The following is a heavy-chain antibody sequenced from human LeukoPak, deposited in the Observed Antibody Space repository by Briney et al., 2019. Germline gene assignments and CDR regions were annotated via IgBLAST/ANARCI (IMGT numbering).Heavy chain of an antibody. CDR3: ARRRDFWSGYYRGSYYYMDV. CDR2: IYTSGST. J-gene: IGHJ6*03. V-gene: IGHV4-61*02. D-gene: IGHD3-3*01. Sequence: PSETLSPTCTVSGGSISSGSYYWSWIRQPAGKGLEWIGRIYTSGSTNYNPSLKSRVTISVDTSKNQFSLKLSSVTAADTAVYYCARRRDFWSGYYRGSYYYMDVWGKGTTVTVSS. CDR1: GGSISSGSYY.